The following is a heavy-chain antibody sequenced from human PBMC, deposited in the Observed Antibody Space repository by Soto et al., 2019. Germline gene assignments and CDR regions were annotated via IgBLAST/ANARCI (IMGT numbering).Heavy chain of an antibody. CDR2: IYHSGST. J-gene: IGHJ3*02. D-gene: IGHD4-17*01. V-gene: IGHV4-4*02. CDR3: ATRFKKNDSGDYVPVRAYAAFDI. CDR1: SGSSSSSNW. Sequence: SETLSLTCAVSSGSSSSSNWWSWVRQPPGKGLEWIGEIYHSGSTNYNPSLKSRVTISVDKSKNQFSLKLSSVTAADTAVYYWATRFKKNDSGDYVPVRAYAAFDIWGQGTMVTVSS.